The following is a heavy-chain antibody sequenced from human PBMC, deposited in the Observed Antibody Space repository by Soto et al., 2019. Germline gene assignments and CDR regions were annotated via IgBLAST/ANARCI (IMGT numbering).Heavy chain of an antibody. CDR1: GFTFSSYA. V-gene: IGHV3-30-3*01. D-gene: IGHD2-2*01. J-gene: IGHJ4*02. Sequence: QVQLVESGGGVVQPGRSLRLSCAASGFTFSSYAMHWVRQAPGKGLEWVAVISYDGSNKYYADSVKGRFTISRDNSKNTLYLQMNSLRAEDTAVYYCARDQTRFCISTSCYALDYWGQGTLVTVSS. CDR2: ISYDGSNK. CDR3: ARDQTRFCISTSCYALDY.